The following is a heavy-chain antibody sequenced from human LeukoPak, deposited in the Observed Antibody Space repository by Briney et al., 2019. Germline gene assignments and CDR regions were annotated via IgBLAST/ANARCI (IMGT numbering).Heavy chain of an antibody. CDR2: ISSADVTI. CDR3: AKDPLYSSYDYVWGSYRQYYFDY. Sequence: SGGSLRLSRAASGFAFHHYGMNWVRQAPGKGLEWVSYISSADVTIYYADSVKGRFAISRDNVKSSLYLQMNSLRVEDSAVYCCAKDPLYSSYDYVWGSYRQYYFDYWGPETQVTVSS. V-gene: IGHV3-48*03. J-gene: IGHJ4*02. CDR1: GFAFHHYG. D-gene: IGHD3-16*02.